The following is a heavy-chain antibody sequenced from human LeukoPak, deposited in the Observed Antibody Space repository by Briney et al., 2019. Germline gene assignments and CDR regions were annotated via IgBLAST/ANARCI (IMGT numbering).Heavy chain of an antibody. CDR3: AREWKKTGAFDY. V-gene: IGHV3-74*01. CDR1: GFTFSSSW. CDR2: INTDGSST. J-gene: IGHJ4*02. Sequence: PGGSLRLSCAASGFTFSSSWMHWVRQAPGKGLVWVSFINTDGSSTTYADSVKGRFTVSRDNAKNTLYLQMSGLRAEDTAVYYCAREWKKTGAFDYWGQGTLVTVSS. D-gene: IGHD1-1*01.